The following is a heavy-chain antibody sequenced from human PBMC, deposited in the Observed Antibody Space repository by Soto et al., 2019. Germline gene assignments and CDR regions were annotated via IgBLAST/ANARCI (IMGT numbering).Heavy chain of an antibody. CDR2: IIPLFGTT. CDR1: GDTFKNCV. J-gene: IGHJ6*02. D-gene: IGHD3-10*01. Sequence: QVQVVQSGVEVRRPGSSVKVSCKASGDTFKNCVISWVRQAPGQGLEWMGGIIPLFGTTDFAQRFQGRLTITTDESTTTAYMELCRLRSEDTATYYCAAELGFGNLSVVWGQGTTVIVSS. V-gene: IGHV1-69*01. CDR3: AAELGFGNLSVV.